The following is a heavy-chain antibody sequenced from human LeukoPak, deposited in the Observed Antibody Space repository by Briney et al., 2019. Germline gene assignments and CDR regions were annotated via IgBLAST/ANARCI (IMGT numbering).Heavy chain of an antibody. CDR2: ISGSGGST. CDR3: TKGTIWLPFDY. V-gene: IGHV3-23*01. J-gene: IGHJ4*02. CDR1: GFTFSNYA. Sequence: GGSLRLSCAASGFTFSNYAMSWARQAPGKGLEWVSAISGSGGSTYYADSVKGRFTISRDNSKNTLYLQMNSLRAEDTAVYYCTKGTIWLPFDYWGQGTLVTVSS. D-gene: IGHD5-18*01.